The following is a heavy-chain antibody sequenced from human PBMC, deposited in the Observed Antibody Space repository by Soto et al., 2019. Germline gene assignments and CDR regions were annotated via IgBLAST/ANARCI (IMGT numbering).Heavy chain of an antibody. CDR2: ISGGGGST. D-gene: IGHD6-19*01. CDR1: GFSPSSYA. CDR3: AKFYGLGVAGIDY. V-gene: IGHV3-23*01. Sequence: EVLLLESGGGLVQPGGSLRLSCAASGFSPSSYAMSWVRQAPGKGLEWVSAISGGGGSTYYADSVKGRFTISRDNSKNTLYLQMNSLRAEDTAVYYCAKFYGLGVAGIDYWGQGTLVTVSS. J-gene: IGHJ4*02.